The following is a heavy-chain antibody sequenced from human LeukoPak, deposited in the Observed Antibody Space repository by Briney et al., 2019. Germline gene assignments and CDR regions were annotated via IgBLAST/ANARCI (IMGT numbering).Heavy chain of an antibody. CDR1: GGTFSSYA. CDR3: ARGQTGVFGVVIILNFDY. CDR2: IIPIFGTA. Sequence: ASVKVSCKASGGTFSSYAISWVRQAPGQGLEWMGGIIPIFGTANYAQKFQGRVTITADESTSTAYMELSSLRSEDTAVYYCARGQTGVFGVVIILNFDYWGQGTLVTVSS. V-gene: IGHV1-69*01. D-gene: IGHD3-3*01. J-gene: IGHJ4*02.